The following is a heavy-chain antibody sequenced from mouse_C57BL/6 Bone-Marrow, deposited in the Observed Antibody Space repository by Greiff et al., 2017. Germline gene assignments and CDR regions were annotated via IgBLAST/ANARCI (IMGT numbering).Heavy chain of an antibody. Sequence: ESGPGLVKPSQSLSLTCTVTGYSITSGYYWNWIRQFPGNLLELMGYISYDGSTNYNPSLKNQITITLDTAKIQFFRKLNAVSTEDTATNDCARSTTVVGTIDYWGQGTTLTVSS. V-gene: IGHV3-6*01. CDR1: GYSITSGYY. J-gene: IGHJ2*01. D-gene: IGHD1-1*01. CDR2: ISYDGST. CDR3: ARSTTVVGTIDY.